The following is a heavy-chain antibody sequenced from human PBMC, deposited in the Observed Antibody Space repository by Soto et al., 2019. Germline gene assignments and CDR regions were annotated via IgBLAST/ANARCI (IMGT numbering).Heavy chain of an antibody. CDR3: ARSAIATPWFFDL. Sequence: QLQLQESGPGLVRPSETLSLTCTVSGGPIISSSYYWGWIRQAPGKRLEWLATIYYTGYTYHNPSLRTEVTISVDTSKHQFSLKLTSVPSADTALYYCARSAIATPWFFDLWGRGTLVTFSS. CDR2: IYYTGYT. D-gene: IGHD5-18*01. CDR1: GGPIISSSYY. V-gene: IGHV4-39*01. J-gene: IGHJ2*01.